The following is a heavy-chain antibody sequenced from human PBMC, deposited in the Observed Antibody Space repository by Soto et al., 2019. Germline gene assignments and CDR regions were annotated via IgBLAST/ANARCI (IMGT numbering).Heavy chain of an antibody. CDR3: ARVMDCSGGSCYSYYYYYGMDV. Sequence: GGSLRLSCAASGFNFSSYGMHWVRQAPGKGLEWVAVIWYDGSNKYYADSVKGRFTISRDNSKNTLYLQMNSLRAEDTAVYYCARVMDCSGGSCYSYYYYYGMDVWGQGTTVTVSS. D-gene: IGHD2-15*01. CDR2: IWYDGSNK. V-gene: IGHV3-33*01. CDR1: GFNFSSYG. J-gene: IGHJ6*02.